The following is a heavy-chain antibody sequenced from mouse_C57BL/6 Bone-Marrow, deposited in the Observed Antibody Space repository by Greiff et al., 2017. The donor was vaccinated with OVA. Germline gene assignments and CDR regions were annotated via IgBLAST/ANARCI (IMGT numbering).Heavy chain of an antibody. CDR3: ARGWLLLFAY. CDR2: ISYDGSN. Sequence: DVKLQESGPGLVKPSQSLSLTCSVTGYSITSGYYWNWIRQFPGNKLEWMGYISYDGSNNYNPSLKNRISITRDTSKNQFFLKLNSVTTEDTATYYCARGWLLLFAYWGQGTLVTVSA. D-gene: IGHD2-3*01. CDR1: GYSITSGYY. J-gene: IGHJ3*01. V-gene: IGHV3-6*01.